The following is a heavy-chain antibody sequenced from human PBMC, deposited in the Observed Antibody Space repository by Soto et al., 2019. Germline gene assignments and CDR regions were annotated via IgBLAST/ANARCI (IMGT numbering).Heavy chain of an antibody. J-gene: IGHJ6*02. Sequence: SETLSLTCTVSGGSISSGGYYWSWIRRHPGKGLVWIWYIFFIGSTYYNPSLKSRVTISVDTSKNHFSLKLSSVTAADTAVYYFARDNIVATPIGRSYGMDVWGQGTTVTVSS. V-gene: IGHV4-31*03. CDR3: ARDNIVATPIGRSYGMDV. CDR1: GGSISSGGYY. CDR2: IFFIGST. D-gene: IGHD5-12*01.